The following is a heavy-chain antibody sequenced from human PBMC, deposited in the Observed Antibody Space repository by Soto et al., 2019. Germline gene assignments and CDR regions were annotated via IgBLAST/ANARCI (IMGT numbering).Heavy chain of an antibody. J-gene: IGHJ5*02. CDR2: IYYSGST. D-gene: IGHD2-15*01. CDR3: ARAGYCSGGSCLFPNWFDP. V-gene: IGHV4-31*03. CDR1: GGSISSGGYY. Sequence: SETLSLTCTVSGGSISSGGYYWSWIRQHPGKGLEWIGYIYYSGSTYYNPSLKSRVTISVDTSKNQFSLKLSSVTAADTAVYYCARAGYCSGGSCLFPNWFDPWGQGTLVTVSS.